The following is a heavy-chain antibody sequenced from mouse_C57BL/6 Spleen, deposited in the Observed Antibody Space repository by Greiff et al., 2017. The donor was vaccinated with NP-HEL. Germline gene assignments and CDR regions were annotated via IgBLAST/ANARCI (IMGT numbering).Heavy chain of an antibody. CDR3: AREGDYYGSSYWYFDV. J-gene: IGHJ1*03. CDR2: ISYDGSN. Sequence: EVKLQESGPGLVKPSQSLSLTCSVTGYSITSGYYWNWIRQFPGNKLEWMGYISYDGSNNYNPSLKNRISITRDTSKNQFFLKLNSVTTEDTATDYCAREGDYYGSSYWYFDVWGTGTTVTVSS. D-gene: IGHD1-1*01. CDR1: GYSITSGYY. V-gene: IGHV3-6*01.